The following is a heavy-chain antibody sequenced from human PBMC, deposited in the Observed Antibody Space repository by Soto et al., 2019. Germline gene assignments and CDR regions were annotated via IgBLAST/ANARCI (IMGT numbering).Heavy chain of an antibody. J-gene: IGHJ4*02. CDR1: GFTFSTFW. CDR2: INSDGSST. Sequence: EVQLVESGGGLVQPGGSLRLSCEASGFTFSTFWMHWVRQAPGKGLVWVSRINSDGSSTYYADSVKGRVTISRDNAKNTLYLHLSSLRPEDTAAYYCARDLEYWGQGTLVTVSS. V-gene: IGHV3-74*01. CDR3: ARDLEY.